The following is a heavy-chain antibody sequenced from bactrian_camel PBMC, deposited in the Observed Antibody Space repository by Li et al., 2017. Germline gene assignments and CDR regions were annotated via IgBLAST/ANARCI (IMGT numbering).Heavy chain of an antibody. V-gene: IGHV3-2*01. D-gene: IGHD1*01. Sequence: VQLVESGGGLVQPGGSLRLSCAASGFTFSNVGMSWVRQAPEKGLEWVSSIYSDGSQAYYADSVKGRFTISRDNAKNTLYLQLDSLKTEDTARYYCAKDLSSWLDWATDFGYWGQGTQVTVS. CDR1: GFTFSNVG. CDR3: AKDLSSWLDWATDFGY. J-gene: IGHJ6*01. CDR2: IYSDGSQA.